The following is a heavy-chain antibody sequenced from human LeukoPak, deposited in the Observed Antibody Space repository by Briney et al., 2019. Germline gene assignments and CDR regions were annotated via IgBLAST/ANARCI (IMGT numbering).Heavy chain of an antibody. D-gene: IGHD3-22*01. V-gene: IGHV4-39*02. J-gene: IGHJ1*01. Sequence: PSETLSLTCTVSGGFISSRSYYWGWIRQPPGKGLEWIGDIYYSGRTYYNPSLRSRVSISLDTSMNHFSLTLSSVTAADTAVYYCARRRYYDSTGYFDWGRGSLVIVSS. CDR2: IYYSGRT. CDR1: GGFISSRSYY. CDR3: ARRRYYDSTGYFD.